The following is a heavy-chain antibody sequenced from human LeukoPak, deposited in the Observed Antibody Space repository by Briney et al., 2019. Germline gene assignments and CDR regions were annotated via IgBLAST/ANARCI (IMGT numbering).Heavy chain of an antibody. D-gene: IGHD3-22*01. CDR1: GGSISSGSYY. CDR2: IYTSGST. CDR3: ARDLDYYDSSGYYTEWDAFDI. Sequence: SQTLSLTCTVSGGSISSGSYYWSWLRQPAGKGLEWIGRIYTSGSTNYNPSLKSRVTISVDTSKNQFSLKLSSVTAADTAVYYCARDLDYYDSSGYYTEWDAFDIWGQGTMVTVSS. V-gene: IGHV4-61*02. J-gene: IGHJ3*02.